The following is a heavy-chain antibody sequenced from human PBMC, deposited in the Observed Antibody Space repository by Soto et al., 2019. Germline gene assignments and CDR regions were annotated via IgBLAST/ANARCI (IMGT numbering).Heavy chain of an antibody. CDR2: TVPISGIE. D-gene: IGHD3-22*01. CDR1: GGTFIDYA. Sequence: QVQLVQSGAEVKKPGSSVRVSCEASGGTFIDYAFSWVRQAPGQGLEWMGGTVPISGIEHYAQKFQGRITITADASTRTAYMELTSLRSEDTAVYYCAGTYDTSGDYPYYFEYWGQGTLVTVSS. V-gene: IGHV1-69*01. J-gene: IGHJ4*02. CDR3: AGTYDTSGDYPYYFEY.